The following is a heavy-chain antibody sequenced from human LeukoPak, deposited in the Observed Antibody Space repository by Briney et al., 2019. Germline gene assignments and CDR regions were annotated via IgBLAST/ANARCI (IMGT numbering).Heavy chain of an antibody. CDR2: IIPILGIA. Sequence: SVKVSCKASGGTFSSYTISWVRQAPGQGLEWMGRIIPILGIAKYAQKFQGRVTITADKSTSTAYMELSSLRSEDTAMYYCARDYYDSSGYYVGDAFDIWGQGTMVTVSS. CDR3: ARDYYDSSGYYVGDAFDI. J-gene: IGHJ3*02. V-gene: IGHV1-69*04. D-gene: IGHD3-22*01. CDR1: GGTFSSYT.